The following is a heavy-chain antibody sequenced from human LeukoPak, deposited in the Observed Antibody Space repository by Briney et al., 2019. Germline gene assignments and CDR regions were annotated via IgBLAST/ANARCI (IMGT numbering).Heavy chain of an antibody. CDR1: GFTFSSYG. CDR3: ARIVEALDY. J-gene: IGHJ4*02. V-gene: IGHV3-30*03. Sequence: GGSLRLSCAASGFTFSSYGMHWVRQAPGKGLEWVAVVSYDGSNKYYADSVKGRFTISRDNSKNTLYLQMNSLRAEDTAVHYCARIVEALDYWGQGTLVTVSS. D-gene: IGHD1-26*01. CDR2: VSYDGSNK.